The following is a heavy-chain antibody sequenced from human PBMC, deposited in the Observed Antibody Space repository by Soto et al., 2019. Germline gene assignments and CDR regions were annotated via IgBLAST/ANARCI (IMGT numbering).Heavy chain of an antibody. CDR2: IIPMFGTE. J-gene: IGHJ5*02. Sequence: QVQLVQSGAEVRKPGSSVKVSCKASGGTFSSDAISWVRQAPGQGLEWMGGIIPMFGTENYSEKFHERVTITADESTSTAYMEVTSLRSEDTAVYYCARAVEMATATLTAWGQGTVVIVSS. D-gene: IGHD5-18*01. V-gene: IGHV1-69*01. CDR1: GGTFSSDA. CDR3: ARAVEMATATLTA.